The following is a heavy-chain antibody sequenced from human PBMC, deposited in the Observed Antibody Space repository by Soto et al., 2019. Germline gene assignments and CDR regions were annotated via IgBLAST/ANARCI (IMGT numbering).Heavy chain of an antibody. CDR1: GGSFSSYA. J-gene: IGHJ6*02. Sequence: QVQLVQSGAEVRKPGSSVKVSCEASGGSFSSYAIGWVRQAPGQGLEWMGALIPIFGAPNYAQKFQGRVTITADESTRKAYMELSSLGSEDTAVYYCARVVGASTPHYFYGMDVWGQGTTVTVS. D-gene: IGHD1-26*01. V-gene: IGHV1-69*01. CDR2: LIPIFGAP. CDR3: ARVVGASTPHYFYGMDV.